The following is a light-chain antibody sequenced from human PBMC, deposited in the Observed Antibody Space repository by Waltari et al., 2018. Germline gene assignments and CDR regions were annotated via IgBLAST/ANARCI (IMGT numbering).Light chain of an antibody. CDR2: LNSDGSH. Sequence: RVLTQSLSASASLGASAMLTSTLRSGHSSYAIAWNQQQPEKGPRYLMKLNSDGSHSKGDGIPDRFSGSSSGAERYLTISSLQSEDEADYYCQTWDTGIRVFGGGTKLTVL. CDR3: QTWDTGIRV. V-gene: IGLV4-69*01. CDR1: SGHSSYA. J-gene: IGLJ3*02.